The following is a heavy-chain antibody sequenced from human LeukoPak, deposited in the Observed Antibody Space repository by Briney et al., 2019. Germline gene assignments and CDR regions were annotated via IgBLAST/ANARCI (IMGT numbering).Heavy chain of an antibody. D-gene: IGHD3-10*01. J-gene: IGHJ4*02. Sequence: PSETLSLTCTVSGYSISSGYYWGWIRQPPGKGLEWIGSIYYSGSTNYNPSLKSRVTISVDTSKNQFSLKLSSVTAADTAVYYCVSGSGSPYWGQGTLVTVSS. CDR2: IYYSGST. CDR3: VSGSGSPY. CDR1: GYSISSGYY. V-gene: IGHV4-38-2*02.